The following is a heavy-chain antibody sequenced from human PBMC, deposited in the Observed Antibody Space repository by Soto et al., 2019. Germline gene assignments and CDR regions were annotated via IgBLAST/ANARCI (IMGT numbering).Heavy chain of an antibody. CDR1: GFTFSSYG. Sequence: PGGSLRLSCAASGFTFSSYGMHWVRQAPGKGLEWVAVIWYDGSNKYYADSVKGRFTISRDNSKNTLYLQMNRLRAEDTAVYYCARADYDILTGYYENYYYYGMDVWGQGTTVTVSS. CDR3: ARADYDILTGYYENYYYYGMDV. CDR2: IWYDGSNK. J-gene: IGHJ6*02. V-gene: IGHV3-33*01. D-gene: IGHD3-9*01.